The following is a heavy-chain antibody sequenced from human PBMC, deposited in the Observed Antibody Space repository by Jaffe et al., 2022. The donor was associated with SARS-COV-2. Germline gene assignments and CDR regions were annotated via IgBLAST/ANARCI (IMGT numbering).Heavy chain of an antibody. D-gene: IGHD2-15*01. Sequence: EVQLLESGGGLVQPGGSLRLSCAASGFTFSSYAMSWVRQAPGKGLEWVSVISGSGGSTYYADSVKGRFTISRDNSKNTLYLQMNSLRAEDTAVYYCAKDRGCSGGSCTNWFDPWGQGTLVTVSS. V-gene: IGHV3-23*01. CDR3: AKDRGCSGGSCTNWFDP. CDR1: GFTFSSYA. CDR2: ISGSGGST. J-gene: IGHJ5*02.